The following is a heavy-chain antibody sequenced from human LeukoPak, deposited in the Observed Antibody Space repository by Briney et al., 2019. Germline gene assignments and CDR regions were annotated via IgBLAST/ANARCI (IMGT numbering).Heavy chain of an antibody. V-gene: IGHV1-46*01. Sequence: ASVKVSCKASGYTFTSYYMHRVRQAPGQGLEWMGIINPSGGSTSYAQKFQGRVTMTRDTSTSTVYMELSSLRSEDTAVYYCASQWLGDRFDPWGQGTLVTVSS. CDR3: ASQWLGDRFDP. CDR1: GYTFTSYY. J-gene: IGHJ5*02. CDR2: INPSGGST. D-gene: IGHD6-19*01.